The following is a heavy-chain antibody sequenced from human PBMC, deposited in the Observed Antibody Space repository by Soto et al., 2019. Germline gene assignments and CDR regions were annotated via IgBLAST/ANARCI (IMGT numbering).Heavy chain of an antibody. CDR3: ARVEWQLEFQH. D-gene: IGHD1-26*01. CDR1: GGTFSSYA. V-gene: IGHV1-69*13. Sequence: GASVKVSCKASGGTFSSYASSWVRQAPGQGLEWMGGIIPIFGTANYAQKFQGRVTITADESTSTAYMELSSLRSEDTAVYYCARVEWQLEFQHWGQGTLVTSPQ. J-gene: IGHJ1*01. CDR2: IIPIFGTA.